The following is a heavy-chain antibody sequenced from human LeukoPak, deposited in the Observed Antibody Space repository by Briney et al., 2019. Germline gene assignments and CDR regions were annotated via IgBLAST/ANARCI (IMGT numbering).Heavy chain of an antibody. CDR2: INHSGST. J-gene: IGHJ2*01. CDR3: AKAPLPAADYWYFDL. CDR1: GGSFSGYY. V-gene: IGHV4-34*01. Sequence: TSETLSLTCAVYGGSFSGYYWSWIRQPPGKGLEWIGEINHSGSTNYNPSLKSRVTISVDTSKNQFSLKLSSVTAADTAVYYCAKAPLPAADYWYFDLWGRGTLVTVSS. D-gene: IGHD2-2*01.